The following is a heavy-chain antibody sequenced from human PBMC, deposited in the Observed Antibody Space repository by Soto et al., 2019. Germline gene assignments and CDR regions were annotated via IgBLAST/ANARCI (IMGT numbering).Heavy chain of an antibody. CDR2: IYYSGST. D-gene: IGHD3-10*01. Sequence: SETLSLTCTVSGGSISSGGYYWSWIRQHPGKGLEWIGYIYYSGSTYYNPSLKSRVTISVDTSKSQFSLKVTSVTATDTAVYYRARQGFGPLHGLVDVWGQGTTVTVSS. CDR1: GGSISSGGYY. V-gene: IGHV4-31*03. J-gene: IGHJ6*02. CDR3: ARQGFGPLHGLVDV.